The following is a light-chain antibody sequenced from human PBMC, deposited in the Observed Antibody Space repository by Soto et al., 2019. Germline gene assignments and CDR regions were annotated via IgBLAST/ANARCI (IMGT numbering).Light chain of an antibody. Sequence: QSALTQPPSASGSPGQSVTISCTGTSSDVGGYKYVSWYQQHPGKAPKLMIFEVNKRPSGVPDRFSGSKSGNTASLTVSGLQAEDEADYYCSSYAGSNNLGVFGTGTKVTFL. J-gene: IGLJ1*01. CDR2: EVN. V-gene: IGLV2-8*01. CDR1: SSDVGGYKY. CDR3: SSYAGSNNLGV.